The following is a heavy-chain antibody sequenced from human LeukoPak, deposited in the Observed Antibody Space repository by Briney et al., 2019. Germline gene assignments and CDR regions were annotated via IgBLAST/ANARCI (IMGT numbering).Heavy chain of an antibody. J-gene: IGHJ4*02. CDR1: RYTFTSYD. D-gene: IGHD3-3*01. V-gene: IGHV1-8*03. CDR3: ARSPPFTIFGVVTYAFDY. CDR2: MNPNSGNT. Sequence: GASVKVSCKASRYTFTSYDLNWVRQATGQGREWMGWMNPNSGNTGYTQKFQGRVTITRNTSISTAYMELSSLRSEDTAVYYCARSPPFTIFGVVTYAFDYWGQGTLVTVSS.